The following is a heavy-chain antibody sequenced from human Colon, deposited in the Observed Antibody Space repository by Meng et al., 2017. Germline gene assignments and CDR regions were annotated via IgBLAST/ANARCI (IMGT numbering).Heavy chain of an antibody. CDR1: GFTLSDCA. CDR3: AKKTVGSGEQPFDY. V-gene: IGHV3-23*01. J-gene: IGHJ4*02. D-gene: IGHD2-15*01. CDR2: ITVGDDWA. Sequence: GESLKISCAASGFTLSDCAMSWVRQAPGQGLEWVSTITVGDDWANYADSVKGRFTISRDNSKNFLYLQMDSLRAEDTAVYYFAKKTVGSGEQPFDYWGQGTLVTVSS.